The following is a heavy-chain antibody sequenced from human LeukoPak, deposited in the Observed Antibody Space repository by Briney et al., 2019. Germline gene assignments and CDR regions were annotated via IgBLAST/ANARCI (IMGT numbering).Heavy chain of an antibody. J-gene: IGHJ5*02. Sequence: PSETLSLTCSVSGDSISSYYWSWIRQPPGKGLEWIGYIHYSGSTNSNPSLKGRVTMSVDTSKNQFSLKLSSVTAADTAVYYCGRNPSHSGTYLRWFDPWGQGTLVTVSS. CDR3: GRNPSHSGTYLRWFDP. CDR2: IHYSGST. D-gene: IGHD1-26*01. V-gene: IGHV4-59*08. CDR1: GDSISSYY.